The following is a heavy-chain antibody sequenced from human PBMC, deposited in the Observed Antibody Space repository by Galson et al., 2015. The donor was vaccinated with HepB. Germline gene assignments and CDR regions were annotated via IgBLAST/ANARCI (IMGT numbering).Heavy chain of an antibody. CDR1: GFTFSSYE. D-gene: IGHD1-26*01. J-gene: IGHJ4*02. CDR3: AEESGSGYFDY. CDR2: ISSSGSTI. Sequence: SLRLSCAASGFTFSSYEMNWVRQAPGKGLEWVSYISSSGSTIYYADSVKGRFTIPRDNAKNSLYLQMNSLRAEDMAVYYCAEESGSGYFDYWGQGTLVTVSS. V-gene: IGHV3-48*03.